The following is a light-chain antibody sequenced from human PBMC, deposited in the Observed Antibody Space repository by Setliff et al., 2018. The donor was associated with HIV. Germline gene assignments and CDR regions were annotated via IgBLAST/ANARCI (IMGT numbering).Light chain of an antibody. Sequence: QSALTQPASVSGSPGQSITISCTGSNSDVGGYNYVSWYQQHPGKALKLMIYEVSNRPSGVSNRFSGSKSGNTASLTISGLQAEDEADYYCSSYTNTNTGVFGTGTKV. CDR2: EVS. CDR1: NSDVGGYNY. J-gene: IGLJ1*01. CDR3: SSYTNTNTGV. V-gene: IGLV2-14*01.